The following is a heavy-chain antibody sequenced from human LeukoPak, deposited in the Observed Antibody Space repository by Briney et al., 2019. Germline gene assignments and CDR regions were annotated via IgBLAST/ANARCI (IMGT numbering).Heavy chain of an antibody. Sequence: SGGSLRLSCAASGFTFSSYGMSWVRQAPGKGLEWVSGISSIDGSTYYADSVKGRFTISIDNSKNTLYLQMNSLRAEDTAVYYCAKDRLRATLTSFDYWGQGTLVTVSS. D-gene: IGHD4-17*01. CDR3: AKDRLRATLTSFDY. V-gene: IGHV3-23*01. CDR2: ISSIDGST. CDR1: GFTFSSYG. J-gene: IGHJ4*02.